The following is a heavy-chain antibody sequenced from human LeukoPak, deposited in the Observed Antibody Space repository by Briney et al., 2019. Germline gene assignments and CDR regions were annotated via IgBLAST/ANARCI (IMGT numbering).Heavy chain of an antibody. J-gene: IGHJ3*02. CDR3: ARDKAYYYDSSGSAGDAFDI. Sequence: PGGSLRLSCAASGFTVSSNYKSWVPQAPGKGLEWVSVIYSGGSTYYADSVKGRFTISRDNSKNTLYLQMNSLRAEDTAVYYCARDKAYYYDSSGSAGDAFDIWGQGTMVTVSS. CDR1: GFTVSSNY. D-gene: IGHD3-22*01. CDR2: IYSGGST. V-gene: IGHV3-53*01.